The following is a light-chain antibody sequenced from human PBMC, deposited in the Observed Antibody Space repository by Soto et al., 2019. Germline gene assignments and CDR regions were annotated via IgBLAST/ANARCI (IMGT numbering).Light chain of an antibody. CDR3: QQFDAYPYT. V-gene: IGKV1-9*01. CDR1: RGISSF. J-gene: IGKJ2*01. Sequence: IPLTQSPSSLSASVGDSVTITCRASRGISSFLAWYQQKPGKAPKFLIYPASTLQSGVSSRFSGSGSGTDFTLTISSLQPEDSATYYCQQFDAYPYTFGQGTKLEIK. CDR2: PAS.